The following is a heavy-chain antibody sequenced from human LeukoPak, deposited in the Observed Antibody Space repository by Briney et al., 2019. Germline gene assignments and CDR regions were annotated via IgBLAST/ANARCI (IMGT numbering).Heavy chain of an antibody. J-gene: IGHJ2*01. V-gene: IGHV4-59*01. CDR2: IFYSGST. Sequence: SETLSLTCAVYGGSFSGYYWSWIRQPPGKGLEWIGYIFYSGSTNYNPSLKSRVTISVDTSKNQFSLKLSSVTAADTAVYFCARVYYGRSYDYWYFDLWGRGTLVTVSS. CDR1: GGSFSGYY. CDR3: ARVYYGRSYDYWYFDL. D-gene: IGHD3-10*01.